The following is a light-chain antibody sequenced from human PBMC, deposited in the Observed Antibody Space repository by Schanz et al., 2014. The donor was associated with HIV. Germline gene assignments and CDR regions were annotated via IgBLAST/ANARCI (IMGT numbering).Light chain of an antibody. J-gene: IGLJ1*01. CDR2: ANS. CDR1: SSNIGSVYD. V-gene: IGLV1-40*01. CDR3: SSYTTSNTLV. Sequence: QSVLTQPPSVSGAPGQRVTISCTGSSSNIGSVYDVHWYQQLPGTAPKHLIFANSDRPSGVPDRFSGSKSGNTASLTISGLQAEDEADYYCSSYTTSNTLVFGTGTKLTVL.